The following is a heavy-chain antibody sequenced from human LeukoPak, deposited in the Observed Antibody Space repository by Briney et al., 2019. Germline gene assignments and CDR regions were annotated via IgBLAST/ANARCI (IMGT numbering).Heavy chain of an antibody. CDR2: INHSGST. J-gene: IGHJ4*02. V-gene: IGHV4-34*01. CDR3: ARGVYGFGYSYGY. D-gene: IGHD5-18*01. Sequence: PSETLSLTCAVYGGSFSGYYWSWIRQPPGKGLEWIGEINHSGSTNYNPSLKSRVTISVDTSKNRFSLKLSSVTAADTAVYYCARGVYGFGYSYGYWGQGTLVTVSS. CDR1: GGSFSGYY.